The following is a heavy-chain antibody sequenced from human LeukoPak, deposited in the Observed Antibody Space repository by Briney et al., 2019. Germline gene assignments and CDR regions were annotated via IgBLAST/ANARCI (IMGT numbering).Heavy chain of an antibody. CDR3: ARIFDKDV. J-gene: IGHJ6*03. Sequence: SETLSLTCSVSGGSISGYYWSWIRQPAGKGLEWIGRILTTRTTHYNPSLKSRVTMSVDTSKNLFSLRLSSVTAADTAVYYCARIFDKDVWGKGTTVTISS. CDR1: GGSISGYY. CDR2: ILTTRTT. V-gene: IGHV4-4*07.